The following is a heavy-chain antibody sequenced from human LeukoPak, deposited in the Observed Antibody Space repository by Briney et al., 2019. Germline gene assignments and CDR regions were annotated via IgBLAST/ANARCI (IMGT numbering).Heavy chain of an antibody. CDR2: ISYDGSNK. Sequence: GRSLRLSCAASGFTFSSYGMHWVRQAPGKGLEWVAVISYDGSNKYYADSVKGRFTISRDNSKNTLYLQMNSLRAEDTAVYYCARSTTVTTFPYYYGMDVWGQGTTVTVSS. CDR3: ARSTTVTTFPYYYGMDV. CDR1: GFTFSSYG. D-gene: IGHD4-11*01. J-gene: IGHJ6*02. V-gene: IGHV3-30*03.